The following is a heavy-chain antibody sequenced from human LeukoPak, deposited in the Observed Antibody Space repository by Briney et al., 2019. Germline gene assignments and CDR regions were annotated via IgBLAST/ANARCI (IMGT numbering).Heavy chain of an antibody. J-gene: IGHJ4*02. CDR2: ISAYNGNT. D-gene: IGHD3-16*02. CDR1: GYTFTSYG. CDR3: ARDLALRLGELSLSHFDY. V-gene: IGHV1-18*01. Sequence: ASVKVSCKASGYTFTSYGISWVRQAPGQGLEWMGWISAYNGNTNYAQKLQDRVTMTTDTSTSTAYMELRSLRSDDTAVYYCARDLALRLGELSLSHFDYWGQGTLVTVSS.